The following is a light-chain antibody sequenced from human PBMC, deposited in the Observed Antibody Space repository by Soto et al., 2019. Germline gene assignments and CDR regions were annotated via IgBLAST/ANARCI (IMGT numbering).Light chain of an antibody. J-gene: IGKJ2*01. V-gene: IGKV1-33*01. CDR1: QDINDR. Sequence: DIQMTQSASSLSASVGDRVTITCQASQDINDRLNWYQQKPGKAPKILFSDASSLETGVPSRFSGDGSGTDFTLTINNLQPEDFATYHCQQFDSLPYTFGQGTSLEI. CDR2: DAS. CDR3: QQFDSLPYT.